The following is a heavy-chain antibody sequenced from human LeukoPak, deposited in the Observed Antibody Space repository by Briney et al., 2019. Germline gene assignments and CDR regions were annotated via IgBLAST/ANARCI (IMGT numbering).Heavy chain of an antibody. CDR2: ISSSSSYI. Sequence: PGGSLRLSCAASGFPFSSYSVNWVRQAPGKGLEWVSSISSSSSYIYYADSVKGRFTISRDNAKNSLYLQMNSLRAEDTAVYYCARDRGIAARPFDYWGQGTLVTVSS. CDR3: ARDRGIAARPFDY. D-gene: IGHD6-6*01. CDR1: GFPFSSYS. V-gene: IGHV3-21*01. J-gene: IGHJ4*02.